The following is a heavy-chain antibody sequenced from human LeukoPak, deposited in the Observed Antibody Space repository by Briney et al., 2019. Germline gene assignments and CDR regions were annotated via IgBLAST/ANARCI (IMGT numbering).Heavy chain of an antibody. CDR2: INPSGGST. V-gene: IGHV1-46*01. D-gene: IGHD6-13*01. Sequence: ASVKVSCKASGYTFTIYYMHWVRQAPGQGLEWMGIINPSGGSTSYAQKFQGRVTMTRDMSTSTVYMELSSLRSEDTAVYYCARDWGSSSWYRPLYYFDYWGQGTLVTVSS. CDR1: GYTFTIYY. CDR3: ARDWGSSSWYRPLYYFDY. J-gene: IGHJ4*02.